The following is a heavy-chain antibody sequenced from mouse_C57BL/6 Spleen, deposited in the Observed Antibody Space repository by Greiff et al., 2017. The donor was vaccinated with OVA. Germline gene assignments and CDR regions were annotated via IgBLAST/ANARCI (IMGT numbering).Heavy chain of an antibody. Sequence: QVQLQQPGAELVMPGASVKLSCKASGYTFTSYWMHWVKQRPGQGLEWIGEIDPSDSYTNYNQKFKGKSTLTVDKSSSTAYMQLSSLTSEDSAVYYCARRSYGSSHFAYWGQGTLVTVSA. D-gene: IGHD1-1*01. CDR3: ARRSYGSSHFAY. CDR2: IDPSDSYT. J-gene: IGHJ3*01. V-gene: IGHV1-69*01. CDR1: GYTFTSYW.